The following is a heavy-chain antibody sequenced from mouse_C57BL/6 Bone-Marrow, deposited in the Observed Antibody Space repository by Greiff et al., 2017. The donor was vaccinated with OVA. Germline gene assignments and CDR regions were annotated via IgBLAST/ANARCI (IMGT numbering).Heavy chain of an antibody. CDR1: GFTFSDYG. V-gene: IGHV5-15*01. D-gene: IGHD1-1*01. Sequence: EVKLVESGGGLVQPGGSLKLSCAASGFTFSDYGMAWVRQAPRTGPEWVAFISNLAYSLYYADTVTGRFTLSRENAKNTLYLEMSSLRSEDTAMYYCARLYYYGSSHWYFDVWGTGTTVTVSS. CDR3: ARLYYYGSSHWYFDV. CDR2: ISNLAYSL. J-gene: IGHJ1*03.